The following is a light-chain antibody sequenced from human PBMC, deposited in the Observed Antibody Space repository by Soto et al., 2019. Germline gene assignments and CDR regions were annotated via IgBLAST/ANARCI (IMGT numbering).Light chain of an antibody. CDR3: HQYESWT. J-gene: IGKJ1*01. Sequence: EIVLTQSPGTLSLSPGERATLSCRASQSVTTYLAWYQQKPGQAPRLLIYDASTRATGIPARFSGSGSGTDFTLTISGLEPEDFAVYYCHQYESWTFGQGTKVDIK. CDR2: DAS. V-gene: IGKV3-20*01. CDR1: QSVTTY.